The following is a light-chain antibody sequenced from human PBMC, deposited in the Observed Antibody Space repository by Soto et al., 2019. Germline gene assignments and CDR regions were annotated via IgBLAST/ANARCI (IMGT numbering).Light chain of an antibody. CDR1: QDISNY. V-gene: IGKV1-39*01. CDR2: AAS. CDR3: QQSYSTPPT. Sequence: IQLTQSPSSLSASVGERVTITCQASQDISNYLNWDQQKPGKAPKLLIYAASSLQSGVPSRFSGSGSGTDFTLTISSLQPEDFATYYCQQSYSTPPTFGQGTRLEIK. J-gene: IGKJ5*01.